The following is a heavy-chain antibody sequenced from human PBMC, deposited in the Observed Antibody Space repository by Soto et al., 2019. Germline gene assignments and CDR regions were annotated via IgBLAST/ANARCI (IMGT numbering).Heavy chain of an antibody. CDR2: ISYDGSNK. CDR3: ARQYSSSPGYFDY. Sequence: GGSLRLSCAASGFTFSSYAMHWVRQAPGKGLEWVAVISYDGSNKYYADSVKGRFTISRDNSKNTLYLQMNSLRAEDTAVYYCARQYSSSPGYFDYWGQGTLVTVSS. D-gene: IGHD6-13*01. V-gene: IGHV3-30-3*01. CDR1: GFTFSSYA. J-gene: IGHJ4*02.